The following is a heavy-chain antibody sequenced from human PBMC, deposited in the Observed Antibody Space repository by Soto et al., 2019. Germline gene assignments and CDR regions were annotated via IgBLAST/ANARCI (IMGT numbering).Heavy chain of an antibody. CDR3: ASGVTPIDY. CDR1: GYTFTNFG. D-gene: IGHD2-21*02. Sequence: QVQLVQSGAEVKKPGASVKVSCKASGYTFTNFGISWVRQAPGQGLEWMGWISAYNGNTNYAQNFHGRVTMTTHTFTITAYIVLRSLRSLDTALYFCASGVTPIDYWVQGTLVTVSS. V-gene: IGHV1-18*01. CDR2: ISAYNGNT. J-gene: IGHJ4*02.